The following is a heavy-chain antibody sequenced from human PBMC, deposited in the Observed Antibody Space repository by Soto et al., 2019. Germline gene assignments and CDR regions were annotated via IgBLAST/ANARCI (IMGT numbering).Heavy chain of an antibody. CDR3: ARKPMAAIYYYYYYMDV. CDR2: IYYSGST. CDR1: GGSISSSSYY. D-gene: IGHD6-25*01. J-gene: IGHJ6*03. V-gene: IGHV4-39*01. Sequence: QLQLQESGPGLVKPSETLSLTCTVSGGSISSSSYYWGWIRQPPGKGLEWIGSIYYSGSTYYNPSLKSRVTISVDTSKNQFSLKLSSVTAADTAVYYCARKPMAAIYYYYYYMDVWGKGTTVTVSS.